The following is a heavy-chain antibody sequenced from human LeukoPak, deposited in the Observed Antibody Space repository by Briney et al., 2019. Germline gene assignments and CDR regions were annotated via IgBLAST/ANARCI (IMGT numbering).Heavy chain of an antibody. V-gene: IGHV3-23*01. CDR2: ISGSGGST. CDR3: AKGRQITISDY. D-gene: IGHD3-9*01. CDR1: GFTFSSYA. J-gene: IGHJ4*02. Sequence: GGSLRLSGAASGFTFSSYAMSWVRQAPGKGLEGGSAISGSGGSTYYADSVKGRFTISRDNSKNTLYLQMNSLRAEDTAVYYCAKGRQITISDYWGQGTLVTVSS.